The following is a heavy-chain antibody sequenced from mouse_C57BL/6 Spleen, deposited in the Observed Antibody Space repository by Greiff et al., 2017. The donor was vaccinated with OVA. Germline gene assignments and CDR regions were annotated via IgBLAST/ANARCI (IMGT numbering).Heavy chain of an antibody. D-gene: IGHD2-4*01. Sequence: QVHVKQSGAELVRPGTSVKVSCKASGYAFTNYLIEWVKQRPGQGLEWIGVINPGSGGTNYNEKFKGKATLTADKSSSTAYMQLSSLTSEDSAVYFCARFDYDDADAMDYWGQGTSVTVSS. V-gene: IGHV1-54*01. CDR3: ARFDYDDADAMDY. CDR2: INPGSGGT. CDR1: GYAFTNYL. J-gene: IGHJ4*01.